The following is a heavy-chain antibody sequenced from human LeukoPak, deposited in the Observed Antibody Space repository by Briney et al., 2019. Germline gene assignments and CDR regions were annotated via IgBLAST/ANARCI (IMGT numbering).Heavy chain of an antibody. Sequence: GRSLRLSCAASGFTFSSYAMHWVRQAPGKGLEWVAVISYDGSNKYYADSVKGRFTISRDNSKNTLYLQMNSLRVEDTAVYYCARGAFGWYYFDYWGQGTLVTVSS. CDR1: GFTFSSYA. CDR2: ISYDGSNK. CDR3: ARGAFGWYYFDY. D-gene: IGHD6-19*01. V-gene: IGHV3-30-3*01. J-gene: IGHJ4*02.